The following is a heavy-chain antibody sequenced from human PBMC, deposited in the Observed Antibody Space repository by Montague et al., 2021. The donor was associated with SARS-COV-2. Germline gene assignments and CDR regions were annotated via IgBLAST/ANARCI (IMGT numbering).Heavy chain of an antibody. V-gene: IGHV3-23*03. CDR3: AKDVAIKYDVWSGYHYDAFDM. CDR1: GFTLSSFS. Sequence: SLRLSCAASGFTLSSFSMNWVRQAPGKGLEWVSVIYSDGSSTYYXDSVKGRFTISRDNSKNTLYLQMNSLRAEDTAVYYCAKDVAIKYDVWSGYHYDAFDMWGQGTMVTVAS. CDR2: IYSDGSST. J-gene: IGHJ3*02. D-gene: IGHD3-3*01.